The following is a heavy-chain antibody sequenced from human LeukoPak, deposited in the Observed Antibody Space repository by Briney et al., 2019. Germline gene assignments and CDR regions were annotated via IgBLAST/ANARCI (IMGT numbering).Heavy chain of an antibody. D-gene: IGHD3-22*01. J-gene: IGHJ4*02. CDR3: ARDFITYYYDSSGDY. V-gene: IGHV1-2*02. CDR2: INPNSGGT. CDR1: GYTFTGYY. Sequence: VASVKVSCKASGYTFTGYYMHWVRQAPGQGLEWMGWINPNSGGTNYAQKFQGSVTMTRDTSISTAYMELSRLRSDDTAVYYCARDFITYYYDSSGDYWGQGTLVTVSS.